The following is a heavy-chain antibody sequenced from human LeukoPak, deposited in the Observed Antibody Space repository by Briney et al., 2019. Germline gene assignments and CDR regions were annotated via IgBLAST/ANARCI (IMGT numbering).Heavy chain of an antibody. CDR3: ARDLGLGGYSYGYGWGAFDI. V-gene: IGHV1-46*01. J-gene: IGHJ3*02. D-gene: IGHD5-18*01. Sequence: ASVKVSCKASGYTFTSYYMHWVRQAPGQGLEWMGIINPSGGSTSYAQKFQGRVTMTRDMSTSTVYMELSSLRSEDTAVYYCARDLGLGGYSYGYGWGAFDIWGQGTMVTVSS. CDR1: GYTFTSYY. CDR2: INPSGGST.